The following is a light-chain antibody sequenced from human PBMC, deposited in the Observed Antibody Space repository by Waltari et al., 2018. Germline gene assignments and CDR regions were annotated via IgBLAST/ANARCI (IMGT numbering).Light chain of an antibody. CDR3: QQSYSTLRGT. V-gene: IGKV1-39*01. CDR1: QSISSY. CDR2: AAS. Sequence: DIQMTKSPSSLSASVGDRVTITCRASQSISSYLNWYQQKPVKAPKLLIYAASSLQRGVPSRFSGSGSGTDFTLTISSLQPEDFATYYCQQSYSTLRGTFGPGTKVDIK. J-gene: IGKJ3*01.